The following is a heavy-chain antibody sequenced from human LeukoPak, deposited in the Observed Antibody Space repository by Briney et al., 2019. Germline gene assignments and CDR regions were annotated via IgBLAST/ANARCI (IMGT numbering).Heavy chain of an antibody. V-gene: IGHV4-59*11. CDR1: GGSMSSHY. J-gene: IGHJ5*02. CDR3: ARVRRDCGGDCYSNGWFDP. Sequence: SETLSLTCNVSGGSMSSHYWSWIRQPPGKGLEWIGYIYSSGSTNYNPSLKSRVTMSVDTSKNQFSLKLSSVTAADTAVYYCARVRRDCGGDCYSNGWFDPWGQGTLVTVSS. CDR2: IYSSGST. D-gene: IGHD2-21*02.